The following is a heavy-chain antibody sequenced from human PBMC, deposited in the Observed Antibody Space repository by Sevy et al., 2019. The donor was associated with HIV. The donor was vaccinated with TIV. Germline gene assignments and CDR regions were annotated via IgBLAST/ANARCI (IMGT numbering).Heavy chain of an antibody. D-gene: IGHD6-13*01. J-gene: IGHJ6*02. CDR2: INHSGST. CDR1: GGSFSGYY. Sequence: SETLSLTCAVYGGSFSGYYWSWIRQPPGKGLEWIGKINHSGSTNYNPSLKSRVTISVDTSKNQFSLKLSSVTAADTAVYYCATLPGIAAAGGVWGQGTTVTVSS. V-gene: IGHV4-34*01. CDR3: ATLPGIAAAGGV.